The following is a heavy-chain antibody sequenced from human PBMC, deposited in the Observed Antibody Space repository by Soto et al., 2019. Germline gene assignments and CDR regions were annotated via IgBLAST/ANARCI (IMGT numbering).Heavy chain of an antibody. Sequence: ASVKVSCKASGYIFDTYGISWVRQAPGQGPEWMGWISADNGDTKYAQKLQGRVTMTADTSTNTAYMELRSLRSEDTAVYYCASLPSRRRSSFWTGYYSWFDPWGQGTLVTVSS. CDR3: ASLPSRRRSSFWTGYYSWFDP. V-gene: IGHV1-18*01. CDR2: ISADNGDT. J-gene: IGHJ5*02. D-gene: IGHD3-3*01. CDR1: GYIFDTYG.